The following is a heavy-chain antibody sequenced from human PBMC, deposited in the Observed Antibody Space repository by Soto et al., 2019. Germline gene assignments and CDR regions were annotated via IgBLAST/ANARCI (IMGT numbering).Heavy chain of an antibody. D-gene: IGHD3-10*01. CDR2: ISDYNGNT. J-gene: IGHJ6*02. Sequence: QVQLVQSGAEVKKPGASVKVSCKTSGYTFNNYGISWVRQAPGQGLEWMGWISDYNGNTNYPQKFQGRVTITTDISTKTVYMVLTGLRSDDTAVYYCARDGYYGSGSYGMDVWGRGTTVSVSS. V-gene: IGHV1-18*01. CDR1: GYTFNNYG. CDR3: ARDGYYGSGSYGMDV.